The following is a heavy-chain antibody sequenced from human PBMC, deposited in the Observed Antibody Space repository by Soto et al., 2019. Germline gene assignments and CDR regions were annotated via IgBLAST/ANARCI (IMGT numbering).Heavy chain of an antibody. D-gene: IGHD1-26*01. CDR3: ARDHLGATGYYYYGMDV. CDR2: ISYDGSNK. J-gene: IGHJ6*02. V-gene: IGHV3-30*03. Sequence: PGGSLRLCCAASGFTFSSYGMHWVRQAPGKGPEWVAVISYDGSNKYYADSVKGRFTISRDNSKNTLYLQMNSLRAEDTAVYYCARDHLGATGYYYYGMDVWGQGTTVTVSS. CDR1: GFTFSSYG.